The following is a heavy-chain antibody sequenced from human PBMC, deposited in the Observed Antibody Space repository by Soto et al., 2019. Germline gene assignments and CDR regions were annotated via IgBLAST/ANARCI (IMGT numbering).Heavy chain of an antibody. Sequence: PSETLSLTCTVSGGSISSYYWSWIRQPAGKGLEWIGRIYTSGSTNYNPSLKSRVTMSVDTSKNQFSLKLSSVTAADTAVYYCARDSGYSLFYYYYGMDVWGQGTTVTVSS. J-gene: IGHJ6*02. CDR3: ARDSGYSLFYYYYGMDV. D-gene: IGHD3-22*01. V-gene: IGHV4-4*07. CDR1: GGSISSYY. CDR2: IYTSGST.